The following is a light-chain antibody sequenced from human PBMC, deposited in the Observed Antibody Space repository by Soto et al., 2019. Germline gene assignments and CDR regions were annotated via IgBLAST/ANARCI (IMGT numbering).Light chain of an antibody. Sequence: ALAQPASVSGSPGQSITISCTGTSSDVGGYNYVSWYQQHPGKAPKLMIYAVSNRPSGVSNRFSGSKSGNTASLTISGLQAEDEADDYCSSYTSSSTWVVGGGTQLTVL. CDR3: SSYTSSSTWV. CDR1: SSDVGGYNY. CDR2: AVS. J-gene: IGLJ3*02. V-gene: IGLV2-14*01.